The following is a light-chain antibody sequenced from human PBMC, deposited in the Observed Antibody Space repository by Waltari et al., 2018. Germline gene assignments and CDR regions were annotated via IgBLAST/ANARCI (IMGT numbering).Light chain of an antibody. J-gene: IGLJ2*01. V-gene: IGLV2-23*02. CDR3: CSYAGSSTVV. CDR2: EVS. CDR1: SRDVGSYNL. Sequence: QSALTQPAPVSGSPGQSITISCTGTSRDVGSYNLVSWYQQHPGKAPKLMIYEVSKRPSGVSNRFSGSKSGNTASLTISGLQAEDEADYYCCSYAGSSTVVFGGGTKLTVL.